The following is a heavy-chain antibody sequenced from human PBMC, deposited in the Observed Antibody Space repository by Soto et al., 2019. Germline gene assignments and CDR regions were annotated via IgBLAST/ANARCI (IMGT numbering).Heavy chain of an antibody. J-gene: IGHJ4*02. V-gene: IGHV3-23*01. CDR1: GFTFSSYA. Sequence: EVQLLESGGGLVQPGGSLRLSCAASGFTFSSYAMSWIRQAPGKGLEWVSAISGSGGGTYYVDSVKGRFTISRDNSKNMLYLQMNSLRAEDSALYYCAKDHESDYWGQGTLVTVSS. CDR3: AKDHESDY. CDR2: ISGSGGGT.